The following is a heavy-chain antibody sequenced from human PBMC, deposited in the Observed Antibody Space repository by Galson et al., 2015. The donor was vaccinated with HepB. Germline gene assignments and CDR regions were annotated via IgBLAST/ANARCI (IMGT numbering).Heavy chain of an antibody. CDR3: ARAGRYGGTDFDY. D-gene: IGHD4-23*01. J-gene: IGHJ4*02. CDR1: GYTFTSYD. Sequence: SVKVSCKASGYTFTSYDINWVRQATGQGLEWMGWMKPNSGNTGYAQKFQGRVTVTRDTSIGTAYMELSSLRSEDTAVYYCARAGRYGGTDFDYWGQGTLVTVSS. CDR2: MKPNSGNT. V-gene: IGHV1-8*01.